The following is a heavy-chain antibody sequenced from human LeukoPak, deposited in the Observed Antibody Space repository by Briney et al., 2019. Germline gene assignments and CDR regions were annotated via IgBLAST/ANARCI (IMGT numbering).Heavy chain of an antibody. Sequence: PGGSLRLSCSASGFTFSSYAMHWVRQAPRKGLEYVSAISSNGGSTYYADSVKGRFTISRDNSKNTLYLQMSSLRAEDTAVYYCVKDRGIAAALYYFDYWGQGTLVTVSS. V-gene: IGHV3-64D*09. CDR1: GFTFSSYA. CDR2: ISSNGGST. J-gene: IGHJ4*02. D-gene: IGHD6-13*01. CDR3: VKDRGIAAALYYFDY.